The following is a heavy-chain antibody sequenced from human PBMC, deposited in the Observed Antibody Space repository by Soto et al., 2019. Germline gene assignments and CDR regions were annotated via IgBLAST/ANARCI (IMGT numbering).Heavy chain of an antibody. V-gene: IGHV3-33*01. CDR1: GFTFSSYG. D-gene: IGHD3-22*01. CDR3: ARDSYYYDSSGSPLFDY. CDR2: IWYDGSNK. J-gene: IGHJ4*02. Sequence: PGGSLRLSCAASGFTFSSYGMHWVRQAPGKGLEWVVVIWYDGSNKYYADSVKGRFTISRDNSKNTLYLQMNSLRAEDTAVYYCARDSYYYDSSGSPLFDYWGQGTLVTVSS.